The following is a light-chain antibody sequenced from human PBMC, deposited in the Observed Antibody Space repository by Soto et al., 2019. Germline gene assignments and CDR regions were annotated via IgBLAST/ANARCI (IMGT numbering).Light chain of an antibody. CDR2: GAS. CDR3: PEHGSSPRRT. CDR1: RSVTSNF. V-gene: IGKV3-20*01. J-gene: IGKJ2*01. Sequence: NELTQSPGTLSLSPGERATLSCRASRSVTSNFVAWYQQKPGQAPRLLVYGASTRAIDIPERFSGSGSGKGFNLTINKLEPEAFSVYFCPEHGSSPRRTFGQGPKGDIK.